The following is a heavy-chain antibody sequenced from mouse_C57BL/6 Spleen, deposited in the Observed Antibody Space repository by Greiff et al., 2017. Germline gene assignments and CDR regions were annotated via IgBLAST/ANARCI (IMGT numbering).Heavy chain of an antibody. CDR1: GFTFSDYY. CDR3: LYAMDY. Sequence: EVHLVESGGGLVQPGGSLKLSCAASGFTFSDYYMYWVRQTPEKRLEWVAYISNGGGSTYYPDTVKGRFTISRDNAKNTLYLQMSRLKSEDTAMYYCLYAMDYWGQGTSVTVSS. J-gene: IGHJ4*01. V-gene: IGHV5-12*01. CDR2: ISNGGGST.